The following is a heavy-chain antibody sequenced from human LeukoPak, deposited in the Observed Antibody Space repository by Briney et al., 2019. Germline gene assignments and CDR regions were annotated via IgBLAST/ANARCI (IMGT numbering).Heavy chain of an antibody. CDR1: GFIFSSYA. J-gene: IGHJ4*02. V-gene: IGHV3-23*01. CDR2: ISGSGDTT. CDR3: ARDLFVGTTGVY. D-gene: IGHD3-10*02. Sequence: GGSLRLSCAASGFIFSSYAMSWVRQAPGKGLEWVSAISGSGDTTYSADSVKGRFTISRDNSKNRLYLQMNSLRAEDTAVYYCARDLFVGTTGVYWGQGTLVTVSS.